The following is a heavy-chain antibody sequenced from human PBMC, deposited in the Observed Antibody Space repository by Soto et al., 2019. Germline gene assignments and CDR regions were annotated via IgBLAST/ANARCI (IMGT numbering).Heavy chain of an antibody. Sequence: ASAYVFVEGSGYGITNYSIQRLRHAPGQGLEWMGWINPVTGTTAYSQKFQGRLTFARDTSASTVYMELGSPESEATAVYYCGKDDGYSRGWNYYDYWGQGTLVTVSS. D-gene: IGHD6-19*01. CDR1: GYGITNYS. CDR3: GKDDGYSRGWNYYDY. J-gene: IGHJ4*02. CDR2: INPVTGTT. V-gene: IGHV1-3*01.